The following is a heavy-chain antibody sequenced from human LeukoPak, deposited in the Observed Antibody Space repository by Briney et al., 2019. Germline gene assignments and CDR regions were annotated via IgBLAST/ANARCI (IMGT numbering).Heavy chain of an antibody. Sequence: GASVEVSCKASGYTFTSYHMHWVQQAPGQGLEWMGIINPSGGSAGYAQKFQGRITMTRDTSTNTVYMDLSSLRSEDTAVYYCARDQTDCSSNSCHNFHYGMDVWGQGTTVTVSS. CDR3: ARDQTDCSSNSCHNFHYGMDV. V-gene: IGHV1-46*01. J-gene: IGHJ6*02. D-gene: IGHD2-2*01. CDR1: GYTFTSYH. CDR2: INPSGGSA.